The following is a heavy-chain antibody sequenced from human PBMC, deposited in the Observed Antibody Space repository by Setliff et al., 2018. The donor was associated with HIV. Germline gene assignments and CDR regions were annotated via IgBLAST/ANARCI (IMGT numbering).Heavy chain of an antibody. CDR1: GFTFGDYW. V-gene: IGHV3-11*01. CDR2: ITAGGGST. D-gene: IGHD3-3*01. J-gene: IGHJ6*04. Sequence: GGSLRLSCAASGFTFGDYWMSWVRQAPGKGLEWVSYITAGGGSTFYADSVRGRFTISRDNAKNSLYLQMNSLRAEDTAVYYCARVDDFWSGLGMDVWGKGTTVTVSS. CDR3: ARVDDFWSGLGMDV.